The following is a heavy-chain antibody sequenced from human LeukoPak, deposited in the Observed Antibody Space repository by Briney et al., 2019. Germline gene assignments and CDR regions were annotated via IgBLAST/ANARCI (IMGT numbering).Heavy chain of an antibody. J-gene: IGHJ6*02. CDR1: GGTFSSYT. V-gene: IGHV1-69*04. D-gene: IGHD4-17*01. CDR3: ARDRDGDYVYYYYGMDV. CDR2: IIPILGIA. Sequence: SVKVSCKASGGTFSSYTISWVRQAPGQGLEWMGRIIPILGIANYAQKFQGRVTITADKSTSTAYMELSSLGSEDTAVYYCARDRDGDYVYYYYGMDVWGQGTTVTVSS.